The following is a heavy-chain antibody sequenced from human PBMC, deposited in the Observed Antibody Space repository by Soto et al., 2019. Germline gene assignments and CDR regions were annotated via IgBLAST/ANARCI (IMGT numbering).Heavy chain of an antibody. J-gene: IGHJ4*02. CDR3: AKDLGDCSGGSCFQDY. CDR1: GFTFSSYG. D-gene: IGHD2-15*01. CDR2: ISYDGSNK. Sequence: QVQLVESGGGVVQPGRSLRLSCAASGFTFSSYGIHWVRQAPGKGLEWVAVISYDGSNKYYADSVKGRFTISRDNSKNTLYLQMNSLRAEDTAVYYCAKDLGDCSGGSCFQDYWGQGTLVTVSS. V-gene: IGHV3-30*18.